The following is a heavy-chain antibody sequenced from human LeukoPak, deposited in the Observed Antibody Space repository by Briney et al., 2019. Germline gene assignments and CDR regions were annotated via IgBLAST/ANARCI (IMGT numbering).Heavy chain of an antibody. CDR3: ARVRGYSSGSAFDI. CDR1: GGSISGSSYY. Sequence: SETLSLTCTVSGGSISGSSYYWGWIRQPPGKGLEWIGSIYYSGSTYYNPSLKSRVTISVDTSKNQFSLKLSSVTAADTAVYYCARVRGYSSGSAFDIWGQGTMVTVSS. D-gene: IGHD6-19*01. J-gene: IGHJ3*02. CDR2: IYYSGST. V-gene: IGHV4-39*07.